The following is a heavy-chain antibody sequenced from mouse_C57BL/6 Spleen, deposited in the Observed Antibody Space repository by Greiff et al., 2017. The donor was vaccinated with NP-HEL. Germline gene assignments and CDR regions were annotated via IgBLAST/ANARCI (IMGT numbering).Heavy chain of an antibody. CDR3: ARGNTTVVATKGYAMDD. Sequence: VQLQESGPGLVAPSQSLSITCTVSGFSFTSYGVHWVRQPPGKGLEWLVVIWSDGSTTYNSALQSRLTIRKDNSHSQVFLKMNSLQTDDTAMYYCARGNTTVVATKGYAMDDWGQGTSVTVSS. D-gene: IGHD1-1*01. J-gene: IGHJ4*01. V-gene: IGHV2-6*03. CDR2: IWSDGST. CDR1: GFSFTSYG.